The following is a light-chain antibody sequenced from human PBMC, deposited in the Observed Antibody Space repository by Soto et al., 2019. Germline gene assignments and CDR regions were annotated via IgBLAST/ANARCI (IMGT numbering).Light chain of an antibody. Sequence: QSALTQTRSVSGSPGQSVTISCTGTSIDVGDYNYVSWYQQHPGKAPKLLIYAVNMRPSGVPDRFSGSKSGNTASLTISGLQAEDEADYSCCSYAGSYTWVFGGGTKLTVL. CDR2: AVN. CDR3: CSYAGSYTWV. V-gene: IGLV2-11*01. CDR1: SIDVGDYNY. J-gene: IGLJ3*02.